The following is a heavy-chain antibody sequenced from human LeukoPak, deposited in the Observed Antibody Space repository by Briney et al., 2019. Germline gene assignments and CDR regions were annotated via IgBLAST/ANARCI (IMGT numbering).Heavy chain of an antibody. Sequence: SETLSLTRTVSGGSISSSSYLWARIRQPPGRGLEWIGRIYYREITYYNQSLNSRVTISVQRSKNQFSLTLNSVTAADSAVFYCALVVYDSRTYTRSYFDFWGQGTLVTVSS. CDR2: IYYREIT. J-gene: IGHJ4*02. CDR3: ALVVYDSRTYTRSYFDF. D-gene: IGHD3-22*01. V-gene: IGHV4-39*07. CDR1: GGSISSSSYL.